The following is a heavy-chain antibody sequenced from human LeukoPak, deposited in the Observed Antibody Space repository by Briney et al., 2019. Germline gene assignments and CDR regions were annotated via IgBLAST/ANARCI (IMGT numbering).Heavy chain of an antibody. CDR3: ASDAWFGP. J-gene: IGHJ5*02. V-gene: IGHV3-30-3*01. CDR1: GFTFSSYA. CDR2: ISYDGSNK. Sequence: PGRSLRLSCAASGFTFSSYAMHWVRQAPGKGLEWVAVISYDGSNKYYADSVKGRFTISRDNSKNTLYLQMNSLRAEDTAVYYCASDAWFGPWGQGTLVTVSS.